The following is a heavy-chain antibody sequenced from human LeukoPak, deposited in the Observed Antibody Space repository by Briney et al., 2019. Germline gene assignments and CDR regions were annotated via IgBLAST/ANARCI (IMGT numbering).Heavy chain of an antibody. Sequence: PSETLSLTSAVSGGSISSSNWWSWVRQPPGKGLEWIGEIYHSGSTNYNPSLKSRVTISVDTSKNQFSLKVSSVTAADTAVYYCARDRTAAGAIDYWGQGTLVTVSS. CDR3: ARDRTAAGAIDY. D-gene: IGHD6-13*01. V-gene: IGHV4-4*02. CDR1: GGSISSSNW. J-gene: IGHJ4*02. CDR2: IYHSGST.